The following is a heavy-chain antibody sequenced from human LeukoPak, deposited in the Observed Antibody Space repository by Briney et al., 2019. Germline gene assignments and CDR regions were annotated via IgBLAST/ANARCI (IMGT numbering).Heavy chain of an antibody. J-gene: IGHJ4*02. V-gene: IGHV4-34*01. CDR2: INHSGST. D-gene: IGHD3-22*01. CDR3: ARHHYDSSGYYWFDY. CDR1: GGSFSGYY. Sequence: SETLSLTCAVYGGSFSGYYWSWIRQPPGKGLEWIGEINHSGSTNYNPSLKSRVTISVDTSKNQFSLKLSSVTAADTAVYYCARHHYDSSGYYWFDYWGQGTLVTVSS.